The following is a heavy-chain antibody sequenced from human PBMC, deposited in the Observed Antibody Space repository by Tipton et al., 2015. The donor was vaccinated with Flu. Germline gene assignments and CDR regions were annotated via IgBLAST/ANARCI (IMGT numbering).Heavy chain of an antibody. CDR2: IYNNAYT. D-gene: IGHD2-2*01. CDR1: GGSIGSFY. J-gene: IGHJ4*02. Sequence: PGLVKPSETLSLTCTVSGGSIGSFYWNWIRQPPGKGLEWIGYIYNNAYTKYNPSLKSRVTISVDTSKKQFSLQLRSVTAADTAVYYCARDPSLGMPDYFDHWGQGTLVTVSS. CDR3: ARDPSLGMPDYFDH. V-gene: IGHV4-59*12.